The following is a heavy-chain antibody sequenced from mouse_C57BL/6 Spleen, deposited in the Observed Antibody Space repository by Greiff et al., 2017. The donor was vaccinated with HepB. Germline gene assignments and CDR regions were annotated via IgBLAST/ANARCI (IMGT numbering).Heavy chain of an antibody. CDR1: GYAFSSSW. Sequence: VQLQQSGPELVKPGASVKISCKASGYAFSSSWMNWVKQRPGKGLEWIGRIYPGDGDTNYNGKFKGKATLTADKSSSTAYLQLSSLTSEDSAVYFSARENSTIADGGTVAYWGQGTLVTVSA. D-gene: IGHD2-14*01. J-gene: IGHJ3*01. CDR3: ARENSTIADGGTVAY. V-gene: IGHV1-82*01. CDR2: IYPGDGDT.